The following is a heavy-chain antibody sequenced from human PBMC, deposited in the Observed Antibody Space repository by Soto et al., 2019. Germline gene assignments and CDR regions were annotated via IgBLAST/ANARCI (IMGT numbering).Heavy chain of an antibody. Sequence: ASVKVSCKASGGTFSSYAISWVRQAPGQGLEWMGGIIPIFGTANYAQKFQGRVTITADKSTSTAYMELISLRSEDTAVYYCAKLHSSGWRGLWGQGTLVTVPS. D-gene: IGHD6-19*01. V-gene: IGHV1-69*06. CDR3: AKLHSSGWRGL. J-gene: IGHJ4*02. CDR1: GGTFSSYA. CDR2: IIPIFGTA.